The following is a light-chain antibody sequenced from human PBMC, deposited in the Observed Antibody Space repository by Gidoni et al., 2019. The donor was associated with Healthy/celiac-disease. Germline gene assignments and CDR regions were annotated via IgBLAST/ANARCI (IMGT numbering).Light chain of an antibody. CDR3: QQYYSTPRT. J-gene: IGKJ1*01. CDR2: WAP. V-gene: IGKV4-1*01. Sequence: LGERATINCKSSQSVLYSSNNKNYLAWYQQKPGQPPKLLIYWAPTRESGVPDRFSGSGSGTDFTLTISSLQAEDVAVYYCQQYYSTPRTFGQGTKVEIK. CDR1: QSVLYSSNNKNY.